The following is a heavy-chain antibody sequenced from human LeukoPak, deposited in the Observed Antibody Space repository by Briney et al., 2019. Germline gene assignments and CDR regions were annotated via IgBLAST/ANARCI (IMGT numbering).Heavy chain of an antibody. V-gene: IGHV4-38-2*02. Sequence: SETLSLTCAVSGYSISSDNYWVWIRQPPGQGLEWTGGIYHSGSTCYNPSLKSRVTMSVDTSKNQFSLKLSSVTAADTAVYYCAREPVHYYDSSGYYYGEDYWGQGTLVTVSS. CDR3: AREPVHYYDSSGYYYGEDY. CDR1: GYSISSDNY. CDR2: IYHSGST. D-gene: IGHD3-22*01. J-gene: IGHJ4*02.